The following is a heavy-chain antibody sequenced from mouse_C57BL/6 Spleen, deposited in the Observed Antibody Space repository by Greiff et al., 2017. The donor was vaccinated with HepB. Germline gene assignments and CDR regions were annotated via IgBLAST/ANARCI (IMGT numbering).Heavy chain of an antibody. D-gene: IGHD1-1*01. CDR1: GYAFTNYL. CDR2: INPGSGGT. J-gene: IGHJ4*01. CDR3: ARNYGSSYGYAMDY. V-gene: IGHV1-54*01. Sequence: QVQLKESGAELVRPGTSVKVSCKASGYAFTNYLIEWVKQRPGQGLEWIGVINPGSGGTNYNEKFKGKATLTADKSSSTAYMQLSSLTSEDSAVYFCARNYGSSYGYAMDYWGQGTSVTVSS.